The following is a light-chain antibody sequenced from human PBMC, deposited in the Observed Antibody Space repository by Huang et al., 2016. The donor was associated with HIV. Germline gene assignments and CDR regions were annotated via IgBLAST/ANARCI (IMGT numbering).Light chain of an antibody. J-gene: IGKJ4*01. V-gene: IGKV1-NL1*01. CDR2: AAS. CDR1: RGISNS. Sequence: DIQMTQSPSSLSASVGDRVTITCRASRGISNSLAWSQQQPGKAPKLLLYAASRLQGGVPSRFSGSGSRTDYTLTISSLQPEDSATYSCQPYYNTTLSFGGGTKVEIK. CDR3: QPYYNTTLS.